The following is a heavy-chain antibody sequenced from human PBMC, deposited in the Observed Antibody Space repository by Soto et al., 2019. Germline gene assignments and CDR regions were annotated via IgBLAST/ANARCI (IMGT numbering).Heavy chain of an antibody. CDR1: GFTFSSYS. CDR2: ISSSSSYI. D-gene: IGHD3-22*01. Sequence: GGSLRLSCAASGFTFSSYSMNWVRQAPGKGPEWVSSISSSSSYIYYADSVKGRFTISRDNAKNSLYLQMNSLRAEDTAVYYCARNPGITMIVVGNKGAFDIWGQGTMVTVSS. J-gene: IGHJ3*02. V-gene: IGHV3-21*01. CDR3: ARNPGITMIVVGNKGAFDI.